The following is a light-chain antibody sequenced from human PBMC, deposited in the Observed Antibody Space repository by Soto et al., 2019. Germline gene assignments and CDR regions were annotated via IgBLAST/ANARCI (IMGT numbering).Light chain of an antibody. CDR1: SSDIGAYNY. J-gene: IGLJ1*01. CDR3: SSYTTRNTEV. V-gene: IGLV2-14*03. Sequence: QSVLTQPASVSGSPGQSITISCAGTSSDIGAYNYVSWYQHLPGKAPKLIIYDVVTRPSGISTRFSASKSGNTASLTISGLQAEDEADYYCSSYTTRNTEVFGTGPKVTVL. CDR2: DVV.